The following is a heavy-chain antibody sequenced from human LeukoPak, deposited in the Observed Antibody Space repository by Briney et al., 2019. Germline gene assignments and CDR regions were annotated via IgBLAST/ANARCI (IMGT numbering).Heavy chain of an antibody. CDR2: IYYSGST. D-gene: IGHD2-15*01. J-gene: IGHJ3*02. V-gene: IGHV4-59*01. Sequence: SETLSLTCTVSGDSISNYYRSWIRQPPGKGLEWIGYIYYSGSTNYNPSLKSRITISVDTSKNQFSLKLSSVTTADTAVYYCARDGGRDAFDIWGQGTMVAVSS. CDR3: ARDGGRDAFDI. CDR1: GDSISNYY.